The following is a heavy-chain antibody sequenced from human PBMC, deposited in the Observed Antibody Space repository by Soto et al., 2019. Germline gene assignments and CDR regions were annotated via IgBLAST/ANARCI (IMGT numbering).Heavy chain of an antibody. CDR2: IYYSGTT. Sequence: QVQLQESGPGLVKPSQTLSLTCTVSGGSINSGGYYWSWIRQHPGKGLEWIGYIYYSGTTYYNPSLKSRXXIXLXXSEIQFSLKLSSVTAADTAVYYCARTDSSGYYVGYWGQGTLVTVSS. D-gene: IGHD3-22*01. J-gene: IGHJ4*02. CDR3: ARTDSSGYYVGY. V-gene: IGHV4-31*03. CDR1: GGSINSGGYY.